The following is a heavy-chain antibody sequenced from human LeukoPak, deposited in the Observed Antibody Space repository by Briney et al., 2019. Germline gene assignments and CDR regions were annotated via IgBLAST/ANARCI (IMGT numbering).Heavy chain of an antibody. CDR3: AKDFYYYDSSGYPDFDY. CDR1: GFTFSSYG. CDR2: ISYDGSNK. V-gene: IGHV3-30*18. Sequence: PGRSLRLSCAASGFTFSSYGMHWVRQAPGKGLEWVAVISYDGSNKYYADSVKGRFTISRDNSKNTLYLQMNGLRAEDTAVYYCAKDFYYYDSSGYPDFDYWGQGTLVTVSS. D-gene: IGHD3-22*01. J-gene: IGHJ4*02.